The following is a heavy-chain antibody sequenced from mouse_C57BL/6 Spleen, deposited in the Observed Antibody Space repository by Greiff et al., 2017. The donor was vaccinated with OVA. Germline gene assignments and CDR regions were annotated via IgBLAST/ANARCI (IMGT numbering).Heavy chain of an antibody. V-gene: IGHV1-80*01. CDR2: IYTGDGDN. CDR1: GYAFSSSW. J-gene: IGHJ2*01. Sequence: QVQLQQSGAELVKPGASVKISCKASGYAFSSSWMNWVRQRPGKGLEWIGQIYTGDGDNNYNGKFKGKGTLTADKSSSTACMQLTRLTSEDTAVYFCARPGGSYYCDDWGQGTTLTVSS. CDR3: ARPGGSYYCDD. D-gene: IGHD1-1*02.